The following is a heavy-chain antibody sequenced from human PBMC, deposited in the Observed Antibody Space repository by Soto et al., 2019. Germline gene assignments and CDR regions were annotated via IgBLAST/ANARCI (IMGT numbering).Heavy chain of an antibody. Sequence: ESGGGVVQPGRSLRLSCAASGFTFSSYGMHWVRQAPGKGLEWVAVIWYDGSNKYYADSVKGRFTISRDNSKNTLYLQMNSLRAEDTAVYYCARERMFYGTLEWLSDWGQGTLVTVSS. J-gene: IGHJ4*02. V-gene: IGHV3-33*01. CDR2: IWYDGSNK. CDR3: ARERMFYGTLEWLSD. D-gene: IGHD3-3*01. CDR1: GFTFSSYG.